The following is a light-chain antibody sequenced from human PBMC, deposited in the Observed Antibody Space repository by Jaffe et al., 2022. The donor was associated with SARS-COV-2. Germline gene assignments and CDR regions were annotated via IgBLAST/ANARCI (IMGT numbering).Light chain of an antibody. CDR1: QNIGIY. CDR3: QQSYNFPRT. V-gene: IGKV1-39*01. CDR2: AAS. Sequence: DIQMTQSPSSLSASVGDRVTIACRASQNIGIYLNWYQQEPGKAPKLLIYAASTLQSGVPSRFSGGGSGTDFTLTISSLQPEDSATYYCQQSYNFPRTFGQGTKVEV. J-gene: IGKJ1*01.